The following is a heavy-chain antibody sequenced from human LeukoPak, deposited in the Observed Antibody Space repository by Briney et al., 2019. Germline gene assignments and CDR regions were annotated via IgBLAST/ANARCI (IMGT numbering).Heavy chain of an antibody. V-gene: IGHV1-24*01. D-gene: IGHD2-2*01. CDR1: GYTLTELS. Sequence: ASVKVSCKVSGYTLTELSMHWVRQAPGKGLEWMGGFDPEDGETIYAQKFQGRVTMTEDTSTDTAYMELSSLRSEDTAVYYCARGYCSSTSCYGAQGDYYYYYYMDVWGKGTTVTVSS. CDR3: ARGYCSSTSCYGAQGDYYYYYYMDV. CDR2: FDPEDGET. J-gene: IGHJ6*03.